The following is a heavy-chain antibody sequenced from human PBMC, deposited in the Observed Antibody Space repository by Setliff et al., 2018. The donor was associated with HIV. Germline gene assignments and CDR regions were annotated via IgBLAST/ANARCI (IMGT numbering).Heavy chain of an antibody. CDR3: ARDLHANFHVIEI. J-gene: IGHJ3*02. CDR2: IYYSGSS. CDR1: GGSISSHY. D-gene: IGHD3-16*02. V-gene: IGHV4-59*11. Sequence: SETLSLTCTVSGGSISSHYWSWIRQPPGRGLEWIGYIYYSGSSNYSPSLKSRVTISLDTSKNQVSLNLNSVTAADTAVYFCARDLHANFHVIEIWGPGTMVTVSS.